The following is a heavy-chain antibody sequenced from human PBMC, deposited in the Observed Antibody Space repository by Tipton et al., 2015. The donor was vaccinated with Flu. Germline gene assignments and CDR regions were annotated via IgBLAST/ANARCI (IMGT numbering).Heavy chain of an antibody. J-gene: IGHJ5*01. V-gene: IGHV4-38-2*01. CDR3: ARHGGDITWGHCSGGTCQWFES. CDR2: IYHTGNT. CDR1: GFSIKSGYY. Sequence: LRLSCDVSGFSIKSGYYWDWIRQPPGRGLEWIGSIYHTGNTLTHPSLRSRATMLVDASKNQFSLRLTSVTAADTAVYYCARHGGDITWGHCSGGTCQWFESWGQGTPVTVSS. D-gene: IGHD6-19*01.